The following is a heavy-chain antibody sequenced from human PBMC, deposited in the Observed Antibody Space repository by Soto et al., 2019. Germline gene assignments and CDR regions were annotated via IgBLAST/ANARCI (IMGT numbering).Heavy chain of an antibody. CDR2: ISSSSSTI. D-gene: IGHD6-13*01. CDR3: ARDVAAAHYGMDV. Sequence: EVQLVESGGGLVQPGGSLRLSCVVSGFTFSTYSMNWVRQAPGKGLEWVSYISSSSSTIDYADSVKGRFTISRDNAKNSRYLQMNSLRDEDTAVYYCARDVAAAHYGMDVWGQGTTVIVSS. V-gene: IGHV3-48*02. CDR1: GFTFSTYS. J-gene: IGHJ6*02.